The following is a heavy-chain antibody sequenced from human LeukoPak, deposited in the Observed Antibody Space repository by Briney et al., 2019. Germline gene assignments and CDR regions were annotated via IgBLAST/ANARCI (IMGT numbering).Heavy chain of an antibody. D-gene: IGHD3-22*01. CDR2: ISSSGSNI. CDR3: ARDLYRIVVVPHYFDY. Sequence: KPGGSLGLSCAASGFTFSDYYMSWIRQAPGKGLEWVSYISSSGSNIYYADSVKGRFTISRDNAKNSLYLQMNSLRAEDTAVYYCARDLYRIVVVPHYFDYWGQGTLVTVSS. V-gene: IGHV3-11*04. CDR1: GFTFSDYY. J-gene: IGHJ4*02.